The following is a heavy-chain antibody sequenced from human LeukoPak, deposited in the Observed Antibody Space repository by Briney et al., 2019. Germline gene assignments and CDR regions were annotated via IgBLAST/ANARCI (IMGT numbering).Heavy chain of an antibody. CDR1: GGSISSSSYY. D-gene: IGHD6-13*01. J-gene: IGHJ5*02. CDR2: IYYSGST. CDR3: ARENEQQLRRWFDP. V-gene: IGHV4-39*07. Sequence: SETLSLTCTVSGGSISSSSYYWGWIRQPPGKGLEWIGSIYYSGSTYYNPSLKSRVTISVDTSKNQFSLKRSSVTAADTAVYYCARENEQQLRRWFDPWGQGTLVTVSS.